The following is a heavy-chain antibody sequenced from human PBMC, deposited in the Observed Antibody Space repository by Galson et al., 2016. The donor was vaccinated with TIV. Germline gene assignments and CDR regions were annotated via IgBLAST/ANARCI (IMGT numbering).Heavy chain of an antibody. D-gene: IGHD6-13*01. CDR3: ARAIAAPECY. CDR1: GLTFSSYW. CDR2: IDQDGSEK. Sequence: SLRLSCAASGLTFSSYWMTWVRQAPGKGLEWVANIDQDGSEKYYVDSVKGRFTISRDNAKNSLYLQMNSLRVEDTAVYYCARAIAAPECYWDQGTLVTVSS. J-gene: IGHJ4*02. V-gene: IGHV3-7*03.